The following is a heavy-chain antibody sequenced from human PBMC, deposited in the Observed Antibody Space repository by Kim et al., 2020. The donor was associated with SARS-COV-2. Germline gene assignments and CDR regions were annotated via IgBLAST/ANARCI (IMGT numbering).Heavy chain of an antibody. CDR2: IRSKANSYAT. Sequence: GGSLRLSCAASGFTFSGSAMHWVRQASGKGLEWVGRIRSKANSYATAYAASVKGRFTISRDDSKNTAYLQMNSLKTEDTAVYYCIGGFAFDIWGQGTMVTVSS. J-gene: IGHJ3*02. CDR1: GFTFSGSA. D-gene: IGHD3-10*01. V-gene: IGHV3-73*01. CDR3: IGGFAFDI.